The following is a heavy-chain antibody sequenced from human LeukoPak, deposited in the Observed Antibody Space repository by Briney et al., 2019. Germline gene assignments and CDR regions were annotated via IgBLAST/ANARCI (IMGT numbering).Heavy chain of an antibody. CDR3: TKAPVTSCRGAFCYPFDY. V-gene: IGHV3-23*01. Sequence: AGGSLRLSCAASGFTFNIYTMYWVRQAPGKGLEWVSAMSSSDDGRYYAASVRGRFTISRDTSRSTLYLQMNSLRAEDAAVYYCTKAPVTSCRGAFCYPFDYWGQGTLVTVSS. CDR2: MSSSDDGR. J-gene: IGHJ4*02. D-gene: IGHD2-15*01. CDR1: GFTFNIYT.